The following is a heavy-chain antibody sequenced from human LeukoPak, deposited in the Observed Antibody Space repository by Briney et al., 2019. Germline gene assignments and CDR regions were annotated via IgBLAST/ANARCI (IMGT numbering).Heavy chain of an antibody. Sequence: PGGSLRLSCAASGFTFSSHAMSWVRQAPGKGLEWVPSIGGSGKNTFYADAVKGRFTISRDNAKNSLYLQMNSLRAEDTAVYYCASILGYCSSTSCYAFDYWGQGTLVTVSS. CDR1: GFTFSSHA. V-gene: IGHV3-23*01. J-gene: IGHJ4*02. CDR2: IGGSGKNT. D-gene: IGHD2-2*01. CDR3: ASILGYCSSTSCYAFDY.